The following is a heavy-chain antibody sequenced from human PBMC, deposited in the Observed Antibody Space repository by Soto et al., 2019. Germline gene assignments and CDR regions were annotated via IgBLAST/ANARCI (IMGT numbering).Heavy chain of an antibody. CDR3: ARDSGVRGSDYGMDV. D-gene: IGHD3-10*01. CDR2: IWYDGSNK. CDR1: GFTFSSYG. Sequence: GGSLRLSCVASGFTFSSYGMHWVRQAPGKGLEWVAVIWYDGSNKYYADSVKGRFTISRDNSKNTLYLQMNSLRAEDTAVYYCARDSGVRGSDYGMDVWGQGTTVTVSS. J-gene: IGHJ6*02. V-gene: IGHV3-33*01.